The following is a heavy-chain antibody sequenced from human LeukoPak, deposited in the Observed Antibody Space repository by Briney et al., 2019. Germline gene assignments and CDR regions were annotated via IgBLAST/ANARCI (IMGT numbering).Heavy chain of an antibody. CDR3: ARVSRGYSYGPDY. CDR1: GYTFTGYY. D-gene: IGHD5-18*01. Sequence: ASVKVSCKASGYTFTGYYMHWVRQATGQGLEWMGWMNPNSGNTGYAQKFQGRVTMTRNTSISTAYMELSSLRSEDTAVYYCARVSRGYSYGPDYWGQGTLVTVSS. CDR2: MNPNSGNT. V-gene: IGHV1-8*02. J-gene: IGHJ4*02.